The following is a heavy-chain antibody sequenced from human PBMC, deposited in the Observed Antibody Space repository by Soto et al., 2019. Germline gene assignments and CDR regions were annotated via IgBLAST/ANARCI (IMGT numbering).Heavy chain of an antibody. V-gene: IGHV1-18*01. J-gene: IGHJ4*02. CDR2: ITTDKGKT. CDR3: APRSPAFDY. CDR1: GYTFTSFG. Sequence: QVQLVQSGPEVKKPGASVKVSCKTSGYTFTSFGISWVRQAPGQGLEWMGWITTDKGKTNYAQKFQGRVTMTTDTSTSAAYMELRSLRSEDTAVYSCAPRSPAFDYWGQETVVTVSS.